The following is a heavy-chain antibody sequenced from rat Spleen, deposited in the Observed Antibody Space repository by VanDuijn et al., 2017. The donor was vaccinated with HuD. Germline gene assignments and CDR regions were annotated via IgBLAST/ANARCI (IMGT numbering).Heavy chain of an antibody. CDR1: GFSLTSNG. V-gene: IGHV2S12*01. CDR3: TRSYGGYSQHWFAY. CDR2: VSSGGTT. J-gene: IGHJ3*01. D-gene: IGHD1-11*01. Sequence: QVQLKESGPGLVQPSQTLSLTCTVSGFSLTSNGVSWVRQPPGKGLEWIAAVSSGGTTYYSSALKSRLSISRDTSKSQVFLKMNSLQTDDTAIYFCTRSYGGYSQHWFAYWGQGTLVTVSS.